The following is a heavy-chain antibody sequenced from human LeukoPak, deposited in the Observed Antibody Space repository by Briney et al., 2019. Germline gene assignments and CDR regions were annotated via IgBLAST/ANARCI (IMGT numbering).Heavy chain of an antibody. J-gene: IGHJ4*02. D-gene: IGHD2-8*02. CDR3: ARDQGPWSHYFDY. CDR1: GFTFSSYW. CDR2: IKQDGSEK. Sequence: PGGPLRLSCAASGFTFSSYWMSWVRQAPGKGLEWVANIKQDGSEKYYVDPMKGRFTISRDNANNALYLQMNSLRAEDTAVDDCARDQGPWSHYFDYWGQGTPVTVSS. V-gene: IGHV3-7*01.